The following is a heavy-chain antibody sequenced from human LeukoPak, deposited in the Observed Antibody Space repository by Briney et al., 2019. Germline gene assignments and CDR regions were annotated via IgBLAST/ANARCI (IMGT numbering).Heavy chain of an antibody. D-gene: IGHD6-6*01. V-gene: IGHV3-66*01. CDR1: GFTVSSNY. CDR3: ASLTVECSSSSGDGY. CDR2: IYSGGST. Sequence: PGGSLRLSCAASGFTVSSNYMSWVRQAPGKGLEWVSVIYSGGSTYYADSVKGRFTISRDNSKNTLYLQMNSLRAEDTAVYYCASLTVECSSSSGDGYWGQGTLVTVSS. J-gene: IGHJ4*02.